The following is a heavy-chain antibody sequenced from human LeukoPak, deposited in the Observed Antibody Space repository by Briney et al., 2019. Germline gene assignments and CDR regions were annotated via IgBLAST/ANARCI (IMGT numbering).Heavy chain of an antibody. D-gene: IGHD3-16*01. J-gene: IGHJ4*02. CDR2: INPNSGGT. CDR3: ARARGGSSRGDYFDS. Sequence: ASVKVSCKASGYAFTGYYMHWVRQAPGQGLEWMGWINPNSGGTDYAQKFQGRVTMTRDTSITTAYMELSSLRSDDTAVYCCARARGGSSRGDYFDSWGQGTLVTVSS. V-gene: IGHV1-2*02. CDR1: GYAFTGYY.